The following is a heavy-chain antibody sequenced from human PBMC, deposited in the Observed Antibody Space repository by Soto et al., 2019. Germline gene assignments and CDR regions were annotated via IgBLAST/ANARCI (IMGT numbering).Heavy chain of an antibody. CDR1: GGSVSSGSYY. V-gene: IGHV4-61*01. CDR3: ARDRSRNLWFGELLPTYYFDY. Sequence: PSETLSLTCTVSGGSVSSGSYYWSWIRQPPGKGLEWIGYIYYSGSTNYNPSLKSRVTISVDTSKNQFSLKLSSVTAADTAVYYCARDRSRNLWFGELLPTYYFDYWGQGTLVTVSS. CDR2: IYYSGST. J-gene: IGHJ4*02. D-gene: IGHD3-10*01.